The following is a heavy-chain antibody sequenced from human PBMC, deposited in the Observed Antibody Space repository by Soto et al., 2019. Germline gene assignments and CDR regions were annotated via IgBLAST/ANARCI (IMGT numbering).Heavy chain of an antibody. Sequence: ASVKVSCKASGYTFTSYDINWVRQATGQGLEWMGWMNPNSGNTGYTQKFQGRVTMTRNTSISTAYMELSSPRSEDTAVYYCARGRSSVRYIAARPSPFDYWGQGTLVTVSS. CDR2: MNPNSGNT. D-gene: IGHD6-6*01. CDR1: GYTFTSYD. CDR3: ARGRSSVRYIAARPSPFDY. J-gene: IGHJ4*02. V-gene: IGHV1-8*01.